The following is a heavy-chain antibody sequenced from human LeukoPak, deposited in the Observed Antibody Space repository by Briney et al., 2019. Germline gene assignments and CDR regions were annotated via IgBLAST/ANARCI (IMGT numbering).Heavy chain of an antibody. V-gene: IGHV4-34*01. D-gene: IGHD4-23*01. Sequence: MSSETLSLTCAVYGGSFSGYYWSWIRQPPGKGLEWIGEINHSGSTNYNPSLKSRVTISVDTSKNQFSLKLSSVTAADTAVYYCESHDYGGNASDYWGQGTLVTVSS. CDR2: INHSGST. CDR1: GGSFSGYY. CDR3: ESHDYGGNASDY. J-gene: IGHJ4*02.